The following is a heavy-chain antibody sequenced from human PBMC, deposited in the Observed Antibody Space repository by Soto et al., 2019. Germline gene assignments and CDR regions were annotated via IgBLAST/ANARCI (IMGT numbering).Heavy chain of an antibody. CDR1: GGSISSSSYY. CDR2: IYYSGST. D-gene: IGHD2-15*01. J-gene: IGHJ5*02. CDR3: ARHRGQVVVAANSFDP. V-gene: IGHV4-39*01. Sequence: QLQLQESGPGLVKPSETLSLTCTVSGGSISSSSYYWGWIRQPPGKGLEWIGSIYYSGSTYYNPSLKSRVTISADTSKNQFSLKLSSVTAADTAVYYCARHRGQVVVAANSFDPWGQGTLVTVSS.